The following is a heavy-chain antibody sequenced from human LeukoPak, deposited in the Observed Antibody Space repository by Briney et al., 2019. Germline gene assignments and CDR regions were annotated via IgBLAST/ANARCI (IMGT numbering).Heavy chain of an antibody. Sequence: GTSVKFSCKASGFTFTSSAMQWVRQARGQRLEWIGWIVVGSGNTNYAQKFQERVTITRDMSTSTAYMELSSLRSEDTAVYYCAAAGVGAFAFDIWGQGTMVTVSS. D-gene: IGHD1-26*01. CDR1: GFTFTSSA. CDR3: AAAGVGAFAFDI. CDR2: IVVGSGNT. J-gene: IGHJ3*02. V-gene: IGHV1-58*02.